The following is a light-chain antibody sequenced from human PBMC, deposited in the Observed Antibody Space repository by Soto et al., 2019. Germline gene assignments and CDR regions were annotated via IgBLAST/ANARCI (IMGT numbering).Light chain of an antibody. CDR1: SSDVGGYNY. V-gene: IGLV2-14*01. J-gene: IGLJ3*02. CDR3: SSYTSSSLWV. Sequence: QSALTQPASVSGSPGQSITISCTGTSSDVGGYNYVSWYQQHPGKAPKLMIYDVSNRPSGVSNRFSGSKSGNTASLTISGLEAEDEADYYCSSYTSSSLWVFGGGPKVTVL. CDR2: DVS.